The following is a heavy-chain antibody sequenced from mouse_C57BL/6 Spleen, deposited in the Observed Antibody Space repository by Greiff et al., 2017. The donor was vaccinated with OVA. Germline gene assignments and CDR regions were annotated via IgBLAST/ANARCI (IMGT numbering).Heavy chain of an antibody. CDR1: GIDFSRYW. CDR2: INPDSSTI. D-gene: IGHD1-1*01. V-gene: IGHV4-1*01. CDR3: ARKIGYYYGSSFAWFAY. Sequence: DVKLVESGGGLVQPGGSLKLSCAASGIDFSRYWMSWVRRAPGKGLEWIGEINPDSSTINYAPSLKDKFIISRDNAKNTLYLQMSKVRSEDTALYYCARKIGYYYGSSFAWFAYWGQGTLVTVSA. J-gene: IGHJ3*01.